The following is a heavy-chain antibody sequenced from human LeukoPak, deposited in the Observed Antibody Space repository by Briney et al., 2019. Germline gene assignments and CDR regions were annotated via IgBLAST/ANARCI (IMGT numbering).Heavy chain of an antibody. CDR3: ARAYGGNSSNDY. Sequence: PSQTLSLTCTVSGGSISSGGYYWSWIRQPPGKGLEWIGYIYHSGSTYYNPSLKSRVTISVDRSKNQFSLKLSSVTAADTAVYYCARAYGGNSSNDYWGQGTLVTVSS. CDR2: IYHSGST. V-gene: IGHV4-30-2*01. J-gene: IGHJ4*02. CDR1: GGSISSGGYY. D-gene: IGHD4-23*01.